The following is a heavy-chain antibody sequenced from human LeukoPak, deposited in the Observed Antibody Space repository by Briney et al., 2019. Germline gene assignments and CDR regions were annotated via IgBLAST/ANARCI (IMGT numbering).Heavy chain of an antibody. D-gene: IGHD5-12*01. CDR2: IIPILGIA. V-gene: IGHV1-69*02. J-gene: IGHJ5*02. CDR3: ARLLYSGYDWGGNWFDP. CDR1: GGTFSSYT. Sequence: SVKVSCKASGGTFSSYTISWVRQAPGRGLEWMGRIIPILGIANYAQKFQGRVTITADKSTSTAYMEPSSLRSEDTAVYYCARLLYSGYDWGGNWFDPWGQGTLVTVSS.